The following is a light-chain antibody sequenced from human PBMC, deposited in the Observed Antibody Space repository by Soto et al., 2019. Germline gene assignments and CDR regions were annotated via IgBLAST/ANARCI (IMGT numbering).Light chain of an antibody. CDR1: SSDVGGYNF. Sequence: QSALTQPASVSGSPGQSITISCTGTSSDVGGYNFVSWYQQRPGKAPKLMIYEVSNRPSEVSNRFSGSKSGNTASLTISGLQVEYEADYYCSSCRGITALVFGGGTKLTVL. CDR3: SSCRGITALV. CDR2: EVS. J-gene: IGLJ3*02. V-gene: IGLV2-14*03.